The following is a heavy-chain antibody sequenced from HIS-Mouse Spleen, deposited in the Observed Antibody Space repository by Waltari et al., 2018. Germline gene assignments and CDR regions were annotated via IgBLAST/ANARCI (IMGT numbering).Heavy chain of an antibody. D-gene: IGHD6-13*01. CDR2: IYYSGGT. J-gene: IGHJ2*01. Sequence: QLQLQESGPGLVKPSETLSLTCTVSGGSISSSSYYWGWIRQPPGKGLEWSGGIYYSGGTYITPSLKSRVTIAVDTSNNQFSLKLSSVTAAYTAVYYCAREIPYSSSWYDWYFDLWGSGTLVTVSS. CDR1: GGSISSSSYY. CDR3: AREIPYSSSWYDWYFDL. V-gene: IGHV4-39*07.